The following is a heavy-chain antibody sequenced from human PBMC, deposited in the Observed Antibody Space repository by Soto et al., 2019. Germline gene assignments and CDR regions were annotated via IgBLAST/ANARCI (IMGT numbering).Heavy chain of an antibody. J-gene: IGHJ4*02. CDR3: ARSIVVVTALDY. Sequence: ASVKVSCKASGYTFTNYPIHWVRQAPGQGLEWMGWINVGNGDTKYSQKYQGRVTLTRDTSASTAYMELSSLRSEDTAVYYCARSIVVVTALDYWGQGTLVTVSS. D-gene: IGHD2-21*02. CDR2: INVGNGDT. V-gene: IGHV1-3*01. CDR1: GYTFTNYP.